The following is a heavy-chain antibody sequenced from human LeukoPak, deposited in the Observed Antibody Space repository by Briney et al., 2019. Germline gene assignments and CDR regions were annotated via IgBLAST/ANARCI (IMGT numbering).Heavy chain of an antibody. CDR1: GDSISSATYY. Sequence: PSETLSLTCAVSGDSISSATYYWGWIRQPPWKGLEWIGSIYYSGSTYYNPSLKSRVTISVDTSKNQFSLKLSSVTAADTAVYYCARTPSLKWLRNWFDPWGQGTLVTVSS. J-gene: IGHJ5*02. V-gene: IGHV4-39*07. CDR3: ARTPSLKWLRNWFDP. CDR2: IYYSGST. D-gene: IGHD3-22*01.